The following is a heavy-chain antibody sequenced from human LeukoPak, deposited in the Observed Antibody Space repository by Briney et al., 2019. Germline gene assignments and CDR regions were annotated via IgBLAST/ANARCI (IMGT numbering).Heavy chain of an antibody. D-gene: IGHD3-3*01. J-gene: IGHJ5*02. CDR1: GYTFTGYY. CDR3: ARDFRVTTEYNWFDP. Sequence: ASVKVSCKASGYTFTGYYLHWVRQAPGQGLEWMGWINPNSGGTNYAQKFQGRVTMTRDTSISTAYMELRRLKSDDTAVYYCARDFRVTTEYNWFDPWGQGTLVTVS. CDR2: INPNSGGT. V-gene: IGHV1-2*02.